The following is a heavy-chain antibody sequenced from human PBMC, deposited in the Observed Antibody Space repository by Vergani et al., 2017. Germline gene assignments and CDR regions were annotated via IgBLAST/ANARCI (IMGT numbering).Heavy chain of an antibody. D-gene: IGHD1-1*01. J-gene: IGHJ6*02. CDR2: IYTSGSN. CDR3: ARGEENVDDYYYYYGMDV. CDR1: GGSISSYY. Sequence: QVQLQESGPGLVKPSETLSLTCNVSGGSISSYYWSWIRPPAGTGLEWIGRIYTSGSNNYNPSLKSLVTMSVETSKNQFSLKLSSVTAADTAVYYCARGEENVDDYYYYYGMDVWGQGTTVTVSS. V-gene: IGHV4-4*07.